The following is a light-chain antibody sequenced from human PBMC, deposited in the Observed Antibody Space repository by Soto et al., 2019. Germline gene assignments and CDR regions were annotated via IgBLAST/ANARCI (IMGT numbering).Light chain of an antibody. CDR2: EVS. V-gene: IGLV2-14*01. CDR3: SSYTTTNTYV. CDR1: SRDVGCYNY. Sequence: QSALTQPASVSGSPGQSITISCTGTSRDVGCYNYVSWSQHHPGKAPKLMIYEVSHRPSGVSNRFSGSKSGNTASLTISGLQAEDEADYYCSSYTTTNTYVFGTGTKLTVL. J-gene: IGLJ1*01.